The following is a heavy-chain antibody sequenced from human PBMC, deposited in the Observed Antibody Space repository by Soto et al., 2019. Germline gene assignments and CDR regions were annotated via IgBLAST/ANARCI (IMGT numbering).Heavy chain of an antibody. J-gene: IGHJ4*02. CDR3: AKATHYDILTGYSSIDY. V-gene: IGHV3-23*01. D-gene: IGHD3-9*01. CDR2: ISGSGGST. Sequence: PGGSLRHSCAASAFTFSSYAMSWVRQAPGKGLEWVSAISGSGGSTYYADSVKGRFTVSRDNSKNTLYLQMNSLRAEDTAVYYSAKATHYDILTGYSSIDYWGQGTLVTVSS. CDR1: AFTFSSYA.